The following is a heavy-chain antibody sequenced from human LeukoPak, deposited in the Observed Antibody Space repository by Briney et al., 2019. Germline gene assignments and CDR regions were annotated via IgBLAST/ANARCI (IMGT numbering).Heavy chain of an antibody. V-gene: IGHV3-23*01. Sequence: GGSLRLSCAASGFTFSGYAMSWVRQAPGKGLEWVSTISGPGGSTYYAGSVKDRFTISRDNSENTLYLQMNSLTVDDTAVYFCAKERQTGDYFTSDYWGQGTLVTVSS. J-gene: IGHJ4*02. CDR1: GFTFSGYA. D-gene: IGHD4-17*01. CDR2: ISGPGGST. CDR3: AKERQTGDYFTSDY.